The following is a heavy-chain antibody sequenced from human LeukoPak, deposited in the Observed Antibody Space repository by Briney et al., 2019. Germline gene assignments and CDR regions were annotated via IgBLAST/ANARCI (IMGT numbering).Heavy chain of an antibody. CDR3: ARASDYYDSSGYYGY. D-gene: IGHD3-22*01. Sequence: GASVKVSCKASGGTFSSYAISWVRQAPGQGLEWMGGIIPIFGTANYAQKFQGRVTITADESTSTAYMELRSLRSDDTAVYYCARASDYYDSSGYYGYWGQGTLVTVSS. J-gene: IGHJ4*02. CDR2: IIPIFGTA. CDR1: GGTFSSYA. V-gene: IGHV1-69*13.